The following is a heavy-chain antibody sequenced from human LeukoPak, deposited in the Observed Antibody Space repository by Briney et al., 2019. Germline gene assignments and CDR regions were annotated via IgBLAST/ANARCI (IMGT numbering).Heavy chain of an antibody. Sequence: ASVKVSCKASGYTFTSYYIHWVRQAPGQGLEWMGIINPSGGTTSYAQKFQGRVTMTRDTSTSTVYMDLTSLRSEDTAVYYCARGVQYRSSWYASDYWGQGTLVTVSS. V-gene: IGHV1-46*01. CDR3: ARGVQYRSSWYASDY. CDR2: INPSGGTT. CDR1: GYTFTSYY. J-gene: IGHJ4*02. D-gene: IGHD6-13*01.